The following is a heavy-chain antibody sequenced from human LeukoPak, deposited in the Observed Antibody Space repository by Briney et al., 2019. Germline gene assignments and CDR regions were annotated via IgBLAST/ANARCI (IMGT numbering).Heavy chain of an antibody. CDR3: VVWKGYYTVDY. CDR1: GGSISRGGDY. Sequence: SQTQTLICTVSGGSISRGGDYWTWIRQHPGKGLEWIGNTYYGGNTYYNPSIKSRGTISIDTSKNQFSLKLTSVTAADTAVYYCVVWKGYYTVDYWGQGTLVTVSS. D-gene: IGHD3-22*01. V-gene: IGHV4-31*03. J-gene: IGHJ4*02. CDR2: TYYGGNT.